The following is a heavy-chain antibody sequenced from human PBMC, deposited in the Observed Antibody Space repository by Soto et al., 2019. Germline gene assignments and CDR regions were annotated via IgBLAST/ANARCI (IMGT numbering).Heavy chain of an antibody. Sequence: SETLSLTGTVSGGSISSGGSYWSWIRQHLGKGLEWIGYIYFSGSTYYNPCLKSRVTISVDTSKNQFSLKLSSVTAADTAVYYCARVKTGTTFGYYYYGMDVWGQGTTVTVSS. CDR3: ARVKTGTTFGYYYYGMDV. D-gene: IGHD1-7*01. V-gene: IGHV4-31*03. CDR2: IYFSGST. J-gene: IGHJ6*02. CDR1: GGSISSGGSY.